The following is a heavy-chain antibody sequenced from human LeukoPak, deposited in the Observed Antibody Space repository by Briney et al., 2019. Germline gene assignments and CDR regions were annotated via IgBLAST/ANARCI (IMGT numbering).Heavy chain of an antibody. CDR2: INHSGST. CDR1: GGSFSGYY. J-gene: IGHJ4*02. V-gene: IGHV4-34*01. D-gene: IGHD1-26*01. Sequence: SETLSLTCAVYGGSFSGYYWSWIRQPPGKGLEWIGEINHSGSTNYNPSLKSRVTISVDTSNNQFSLELSSVTAADTAVYYCARVFTYTGSYMNPFDYWGQGTLVTVSS. CDR3: ARVFTYTGSYMNPFDY.